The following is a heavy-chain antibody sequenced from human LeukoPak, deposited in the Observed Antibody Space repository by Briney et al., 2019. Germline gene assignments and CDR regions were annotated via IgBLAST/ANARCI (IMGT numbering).Heavy chain of an antibody. V-gene: IGHV3-66*01. CDR2: IYTGGTT. Sequence: PGGSPRLSCAASGFTVSSSNYMNWVRQAPGKGLEWVSGIYTGGTTYYTDSVKGRFTISRDNPNNTLYLQMHSLRAEDTAVYYCAREISRFGIWGQGTLVTVSS. J-gene: IGHJ4*02. CDR3: AREISRFGI. D-gene: IGHD3-16*01. CDR1: GFTVSSSNY.